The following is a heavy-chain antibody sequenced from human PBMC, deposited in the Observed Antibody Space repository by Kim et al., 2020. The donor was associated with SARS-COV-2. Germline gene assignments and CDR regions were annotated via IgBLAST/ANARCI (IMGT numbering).Heavy chain of an antibody. CDR3: ARHTSVPAGSPNRPFD. D-gene: IGHD2-2*01. V-gene: IGHV4-39*01. CDR2: ISYSGST. CDR1: GGSISSSSYY. J-gene: IGHJ4*01. Sequence: SETLSLICTVSGGSISSSSYYWGWIRLPPGMGLQWIGSISYSGSTYYNPSLKSRVTISVDTSKNQFSLKVSSVTAADTAPYYCARHTSVPAGSPNRPFD.